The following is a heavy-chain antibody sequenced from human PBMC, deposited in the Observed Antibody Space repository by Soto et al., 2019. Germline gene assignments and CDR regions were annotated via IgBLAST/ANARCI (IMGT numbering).Heavy chain of an antibody. CDR2: IYYSGST. D-gene: IGHD5-12*01. Sequence: ASETLSLTCTVSGGSISSYYWSWIRQPPGKGLEWIGYIYYSGSTNYNPSLKSRVTISVDTSKNQFSLKLSSVTAADTAVYYCARTPADSGYDYLRYYYYGMDVWGQGTTVTVSS. CDR1: GGSISSYY. J-gene: IGHJ6*02. CDR3: ARTPADSGYDYLRYYYYGMDV. V-gene: IGHV4-59*01.